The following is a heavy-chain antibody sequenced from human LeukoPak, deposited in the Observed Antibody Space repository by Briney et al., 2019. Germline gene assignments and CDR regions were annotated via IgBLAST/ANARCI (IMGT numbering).Heavy chain of an antibody. CDR2: VRWNSGNI. V-gene: IGHV3-9*01. CDR3: AKDSKKRGYSGYDTSDY. Sequence: PGGSLRLSCAASGFTFDDYAMHWVRHAPGKGLEWVSGVRWNSGNIDYADSVKGRFTISRDNAKNSLYLQMNSLRTEDTALYYCAKDSKKRGYSGYDTSDYWGQGTLVTVSS. J-gene: IGHJ4*02. D-gene: IGHD5-12*01. CDR1: GFTFDDYA.